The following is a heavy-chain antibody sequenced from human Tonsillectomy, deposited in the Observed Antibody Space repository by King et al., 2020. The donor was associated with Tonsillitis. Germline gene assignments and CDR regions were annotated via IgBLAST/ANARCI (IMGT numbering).Heavy chain of an antibody. Sequence: QVQLQQWGAGLLKPSETLSLTCAVYGGSFSGYYWSWIRQPPGKGLEWIGEINHSGSTNYNPSLKSRVTISVDTSKYQFSLKLSSVTAADTAVYYCARGNTYYYGSGSSSYNWFDPWGQGTLVTVSS. CDR3: ARGNTYYYGSGSSSYNWFDP. V-gene: IGHV4-34*01. CDR2: INHSGST. CDR1: GGSFSGYY. J-gene: IGHJ5*02. D-gene: IGHD3-10*01.